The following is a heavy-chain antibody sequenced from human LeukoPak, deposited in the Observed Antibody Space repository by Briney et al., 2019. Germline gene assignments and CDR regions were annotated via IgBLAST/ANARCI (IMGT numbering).Heavy chain of an antibody. Sequence: RSSETLSLTCTVSGGSISSYYWTWIRQPPGKGLEWIGYIYTSGSTNYNPSLKSRVTISVDTSKNQFSLKLSSVTAADTAVYYCARTRYCSSTSCLFDYWGQGTLVTVSS. V-gene: IGHV4-4*09. J-gene: IGHJ4*02. CDR2: IYTSGST. CDR3: ARTRYCSSTSCLFDY. D-gene: IGHD2-2*01. CDR1: GGSISSYY.